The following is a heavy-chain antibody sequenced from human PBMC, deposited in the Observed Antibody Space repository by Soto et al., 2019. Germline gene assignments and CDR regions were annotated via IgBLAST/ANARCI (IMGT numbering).Heavy chain of an antibody. D-gene: IGHD3-10*01. CDR1: GGSVSSGSYY. V-gene: IGHV4-61*01. J-gene: IGHJ4*02. CDR2: IYYSGST. CDR3: ARLALVRGVIIMRTFDY. Sequence: SETLSLTCTVYGGSVSSGSYYWSWIRQPPGKGLEWIGYIYYSGSTNYNPSLKSRVTISVDTSKNQFSLKLSSVTAADTAVYYCARLALVRGVIIMRTFDYWGQGTLVTVSS.